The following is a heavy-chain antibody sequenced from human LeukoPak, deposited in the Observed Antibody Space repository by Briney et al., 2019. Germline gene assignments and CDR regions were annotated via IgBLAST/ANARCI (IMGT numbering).Heavy chain of an antibody. V-gene: IGHV4-34*01. D-gene: IGHD3-3*01. CDR1: GGSFSGYY. CDR3: ARGSGRITIFGVVISSFDY. J-gene: IGHJ4*02. CDR2: INHSGST. Sequence: PLETLSLTCAVYGGSFSGYYWSWIRQPPGKGLEWIGEINHSGSTNYNPSLKSRVTISVDTSKNQFSLKLSSVTAADTAVYYCARGSGRITIFGVVISSFDYWCQGTLVTVSS.